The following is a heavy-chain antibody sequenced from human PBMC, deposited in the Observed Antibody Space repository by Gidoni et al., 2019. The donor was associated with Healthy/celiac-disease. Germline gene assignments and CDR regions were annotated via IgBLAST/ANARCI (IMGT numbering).Heavy chain of an antibody. V-gene: IGHV3-7*04. CDR2: IKQDGSEK. D-gene: IGHD4-17*01. CDR1: GFTFSSYW. Sequence: EVQLVESGGGLVQPGGSLRLSCAASGFTFSSYWMSWVRQAPGKGLEWVANIKQDGSEKYYVDSVKGRFTISRDNAKNSLYLQMNSLRAEDTAVYYCARGGDYESDYYYGMDVWGQGTTVTVSS. J-gene: IGHJ6*02. CDR3: ARGGDYESDYYYGMDV.